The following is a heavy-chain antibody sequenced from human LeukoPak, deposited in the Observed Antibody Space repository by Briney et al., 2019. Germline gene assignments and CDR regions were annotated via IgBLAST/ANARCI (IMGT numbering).Heavy chain of an antibody. V-gene: IGHV5-51*01. Sequence: GESLKISCKGSVYSFTSYWIGWVRQMPGKGLEGVGIIYPGVSDTGYRPSVQGQVTISADKSISTAYLQWSRLKASDTAMYYCARRDYSGNHRFDYWGQGTLVTVSS. D-gene: IGHD4-23*01. CDR3: ARRDYSGNHRFDY. CDR1: VYSFTSYW. CDR2: IYPGVSDT. J-gene: IGHJ4*02.